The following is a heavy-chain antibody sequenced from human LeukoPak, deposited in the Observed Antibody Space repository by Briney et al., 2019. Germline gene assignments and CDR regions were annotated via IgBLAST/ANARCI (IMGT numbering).Heavy chain of an antibody. CDR3: ARGFDWLLLGPFDY. J-gene: IGHJ4*02. V-gene: IGHV3-33*01. Sequence: GRSLRLSCAASGFTFSSYGMHWVRQAPGKGLEWVAVIWYDGSNKYYADSVKGRFTISRDNSKNKLYLQMNSLRAEDTAVYYCARGFDWLLLGPFDYWGQGTLVTVSS. CDR2: IWYDGSNK. D-gene: IGHD3-9*01. CDR1: GFTFSSYG.